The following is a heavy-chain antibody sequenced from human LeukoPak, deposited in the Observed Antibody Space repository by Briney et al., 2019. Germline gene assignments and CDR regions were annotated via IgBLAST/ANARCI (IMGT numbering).Heavy chain of an antibody. CDR2: IYYSGST. Sequence: SETLSLTCAVYGRSFSSYYWSWIRQPPGKGLEWIGYIYYSGSTNYNPSLKSRVTISVDTSKNQFSLKLSSVTAADTAVYYCARDRGGLRFLEWLSLDAFDIWGQGTMVTVSP. J-gene: IGHJ3*02. CDR1: GRSFSSYY. CDR3: ARDRGGLRFLEWLSLDAFDI. D-gene: IGHD3-3*01. V-gene: IGHV4-59*01.